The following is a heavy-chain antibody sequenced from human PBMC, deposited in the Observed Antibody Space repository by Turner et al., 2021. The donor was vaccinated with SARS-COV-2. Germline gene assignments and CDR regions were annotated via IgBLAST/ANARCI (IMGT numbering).Heavy chain of an antibody. D-gene: IGHD5-18*01. CDR3: AKVFFSYGYYAVYFDY. CDR2: ISYDGSNK. CDR1: GFTFSSYG. Sequence: QVQLVASGGGVVQPGRSLRLSCAASGFTFSSYGMHWVRQAPGKGLEWVAVISYDGSNKYYADSVKGRFTISRDNSKNTLYLQMNSLRAEDTAVYYCAKVFFSYGYYAVYFDYWGQGTLVTVSS. J-gene: IGHJ4*02. V-gene: IGHV3-30*18.